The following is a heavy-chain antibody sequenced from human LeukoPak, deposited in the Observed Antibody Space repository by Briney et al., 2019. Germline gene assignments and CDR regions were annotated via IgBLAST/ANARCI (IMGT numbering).Heavy chain of an antibody. CDR3: ARFLVATGSFDY. Sequence: SVKVSCKASGGAFGSYAISWVRQAPGQGLEWMGGIIPIFGTANYAQKFQGRVTITADESTSTAYMELSSLRSEDTAVYYCARFLVATGSFDYWGQGTLVTVSS. J-gene: IGHJ4*02. CDR1: GGAFGSYA. D-gene: IGHD5-12*01. V-gene: IGHV1-69*01. CDR2: IIPIFGTA.